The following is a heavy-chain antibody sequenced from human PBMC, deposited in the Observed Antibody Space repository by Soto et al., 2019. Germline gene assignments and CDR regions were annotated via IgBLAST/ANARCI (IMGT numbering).Heavy chain of an antibody. CDR3: ATARVSTPRLEDPFDI. CDR1: GYSFSTHW. J-gene: IGHJ3*02. Sequence: EVQLVQSGAELRKPGESLKISCKGSGYSFSTHWLAWVRQMPGKGLEYMGIIYPGDSDARYSPSFQGQVTLSADKSISTAYLQWTSLKASDTAIYFCATARVSTPRLEDPFDICGQGTMVTVSS. CDR2: IYPGDSDA. D-gene: IGHD5-12*01. V-gene: IGHV5-51*01.